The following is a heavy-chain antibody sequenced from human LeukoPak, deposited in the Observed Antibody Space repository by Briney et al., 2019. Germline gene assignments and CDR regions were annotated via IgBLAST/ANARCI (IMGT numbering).Heavy chain of an antibody. CDR2: IYTSGST. CDR1: GGSISSGSYY. V-gene: IGHV4-61*02. CDR3: ARGGQDYYDSSGYSD. D-gene: IGHD3-22*01. J-gene: IGHJ4*02. Sequence: PSETLSLTCTVSGGSISSGSYYWSWIRQSAGKGLEWIGRIYTSGSTNYNPSLKSRVTISVDTSKNQFSLKLSSVTAADTAVYYCARGGQDYYDSSGYSDWGQGTLVTVSS.